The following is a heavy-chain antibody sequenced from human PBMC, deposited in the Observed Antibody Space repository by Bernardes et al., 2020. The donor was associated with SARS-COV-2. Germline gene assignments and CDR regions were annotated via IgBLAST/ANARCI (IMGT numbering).Heavy chain of an antibody. J-gene: IGHJ5*02. V-gene: IGHV3-21*01. CDR3: ARDGSHGETLWFGEYGHWFDP. D-gene: IGHD3-10*01. Sequence: GGSLRLSCAASGLTFSSYSMNWVRQAPGKGLEWVSSISSSSSYIYYADSVKGRFTISRDNAKNSLYLQMNSLRAEDTAVYYCARDGSHGETLWFGEYGHWFDPWGQGTLVTVSS. CDR2: ISSSSSYI. CDR1: GLTFSSYS.